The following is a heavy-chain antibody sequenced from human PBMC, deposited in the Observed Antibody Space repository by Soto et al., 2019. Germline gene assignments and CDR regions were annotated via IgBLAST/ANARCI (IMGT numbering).Heavy chain of an antibody. V-gene: IGHV1-2*04. Sequence: KVSWKTSGYSITGYRISWGRHNPEQGLEWMGWINPNSGGTNYAQKFQGWVTMTRDTSISTAYMELSRLRSDDTAVYYCARLPHDSIGYPIGAFDIWVQGKMVTVSS. D-gene: IGHD3-22*01. CDR3: ARLPHDSIGYPIGAFDI. CDR2: INPNSGGT. CDR1: GYSITGYR. J-gene: IGHJ3*02.